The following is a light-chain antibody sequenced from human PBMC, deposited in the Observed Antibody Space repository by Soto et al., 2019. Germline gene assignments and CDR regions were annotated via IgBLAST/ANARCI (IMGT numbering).Light chain of an antibody. V-gene: IGKV3-20*01. CDR1: QSVSSSY. CDR3: QQYGSSLWT. CDR2: GAS. Sequence: EIVLTQSPGTLSLSPGARATLSCRASQSVSSSYLAWYQQKPGQAPRLLIYGASSRATGIPDRFSGSVSGTDFTLTISRLEPEDSAVYYCQQYGSSLWTFGQGTKVEIK. J-gene: IGKJ1*01.